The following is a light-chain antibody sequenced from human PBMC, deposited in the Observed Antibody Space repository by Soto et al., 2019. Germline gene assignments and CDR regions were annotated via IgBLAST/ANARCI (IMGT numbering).Light chain of an antibody. V-gene: IGKV3-20*01. J-gene: IGKJ3*01. CDR1: QSLGSRK. CDR2: AAS. CDR3: EQYGGSPLS. Sequence: EIVVTQSPGTLSLSPGERATLSCRASQSLGSRKLAWYQQKPGQAPRLLIHAASTRATGIPDRSSGSGYGTDFTLTISTLEPEDCAVYFCEQYGGSPLSFGHGTKVDVK.